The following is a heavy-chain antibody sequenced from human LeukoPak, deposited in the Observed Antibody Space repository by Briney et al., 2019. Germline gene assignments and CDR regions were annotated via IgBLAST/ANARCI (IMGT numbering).Heavy chain of an antibody. CDR3: ARDPYSGSYWDYYYYYMDL. D-gene: IGHD1-26*01. J-gene: IGHJ6*03. CDR1: GFTFSTYN. Sequence: GGSLRLSCAASGFTFSTYNMNWARQAPGKGLEWVSSITSSSSYIYYADSVKGRFTISRDNAKNSLYLQMNSLTAEDTAVYYCARDPYSGSYWDYYYYYMDLWGQGTTVTISS. CDR2: ITSSSSYI. V-gene: IGHV3-21*01.